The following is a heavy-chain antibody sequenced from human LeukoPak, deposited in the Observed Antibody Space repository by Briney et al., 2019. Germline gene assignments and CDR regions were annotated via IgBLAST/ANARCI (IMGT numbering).Heavy chain of an antibody. CDR1: GGSISSSNW. J-gene: IGHJ6*02. Sequence: SGTLSLTCAVSGGSISSSNWWSWVRQPPGKGLEWIGEIYHSGSTNYNPSLKSRVTISVDKSKNQFSLKLSSVTAADTAVYYCARDWRFGELYSYGMDVWGQGTTVTVSS. D-gene: IGHD3-10*01. CDR3: ARDWRFGELYSYGMDV. V-gene: IGHV4-4*02. CDR2: IYHSGST.